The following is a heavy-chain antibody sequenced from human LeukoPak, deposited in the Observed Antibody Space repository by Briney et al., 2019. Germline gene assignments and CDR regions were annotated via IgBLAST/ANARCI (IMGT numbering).Heavy chain of an antibody. CDR3: VSSHSSGWYQYFQH. CDR1: GGTFSSYA. V-gene: IGHV1-69*05. J-gene: IGHJ1*01. Sequence: ASVKVSCKASGGTFSSYAISWVRQAPGQGLEWMGGIIPIFGTANYAQKFQGRVTMTRDTSISTAYMELSRLRSDDTAVYYCVSSHSSGWYQYFQHWGQGTLVTVSS. CDR2: IIPIFGTA. D-gene: IGHD6-19*01.